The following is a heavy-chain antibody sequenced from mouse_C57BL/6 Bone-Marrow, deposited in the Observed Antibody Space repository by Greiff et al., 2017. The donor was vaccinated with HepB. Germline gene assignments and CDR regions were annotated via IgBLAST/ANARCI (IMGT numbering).Heavy chain of an antibody. Sequence: VKLQESGAELVRPGASVKLSCKASGYTFTDYYINWVKQRPGQGLEWIARIYPGSGNTYYNEKFKGKATLTAEKSSSTAYMQLSSLTSEDSAVYFCARSAGYTVYWYFDVWGTGTTVTVAS. J-gene: IGHJ1*03. CDR3: ARSAGYTVYWYFDV. V-gene: IGHV1-76*01. CDR1: GYTFTDYY. CDR2: IYPGSGNT. D-gene: IGHD3-1*01.